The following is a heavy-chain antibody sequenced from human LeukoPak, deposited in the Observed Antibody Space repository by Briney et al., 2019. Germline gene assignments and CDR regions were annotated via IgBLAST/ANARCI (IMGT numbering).Heavy chain of an antibody. J-gene: IGHJ3*02. D-gene: IGHD3-22*01. CDR2: IYYSGST. Sequence: SETLSLTCTVSGGSISSGDYYWSWIRQPPGKGLEWIGDIYYSGSTYYNPSLKSRVTISVDTSKNQFSLKLSSVTAADTAVYYCARASHPYYYDSSGYYSGAFDIWGQGTMVTVSS. V-gene: IGHV4-30-4*01. CDR1: GGSISSGDYY. CDR3: ARASHPYYYDSSGYYSGAFDI.